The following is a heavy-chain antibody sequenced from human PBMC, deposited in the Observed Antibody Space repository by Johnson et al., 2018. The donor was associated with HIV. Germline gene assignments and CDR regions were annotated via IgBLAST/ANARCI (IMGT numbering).Heavy chain of an antibody. CDR1: GFTFSSYG. CDR3: ARGDGATGYHDASDI. V-gene: IGHV3-33*08. J-gene: IGHJ3*02. CDR2: IRYDGSNK. D-gene: IGHD1-26*01. Sequence: QVQLVESGGGVVQPGRSLRLSCAASGFTFSSYGMHWVRQAPGKGLEWVAFIRYDGSNKYYADSVKGRFTISRDNSKNTLYLQMNSLRAEDTAVYYCARGDGATGYHDASDIWGQGTMVTVSS.